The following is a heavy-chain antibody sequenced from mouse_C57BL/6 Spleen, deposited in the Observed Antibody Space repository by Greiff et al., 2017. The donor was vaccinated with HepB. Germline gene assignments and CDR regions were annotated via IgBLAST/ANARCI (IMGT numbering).Heavy chain of an antibody. CDR3: ARGPYGSSYWYFDV. CDR2: IYPGDGDT. D-gene: IGHD1-1*01. CDR1: GYAFSSYW. J-gene: IGHJ1*03. Sequence: VQLQQSGAELVKPGASVKISCKASGYAFSSYWMNWVKQRPGKGLEWIGQIYPGDGDTNYNGKFKGKATLTADKSSSTAYMQLSSLTSEDSAVYFCARGPYGSSYWYFDVWGTGTTVTVSS. V-gene: IGHV1-80*01.